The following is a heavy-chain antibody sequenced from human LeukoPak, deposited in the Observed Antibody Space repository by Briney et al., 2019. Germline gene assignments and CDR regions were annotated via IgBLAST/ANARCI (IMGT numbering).Heavy chain of an antibody. Sequence: GGSLRLSCAASGFTFSSYAMHWVRQAPGKGLEWVAVISYDGSNKYYADSVKGRFTISRDNSKNTLYLQMNSLRAEDTAVYYCAKRPYPVAIDSWGQGTLVTVPS. CDR1: GFTFSSYA. CDR3: AKRPYPVAIDS. J-gene: IGHJ4*02. V-gene: IGHV3-30-3*02. CDR2: ISYDGSNK. D-gene: IGHD2-15*01.